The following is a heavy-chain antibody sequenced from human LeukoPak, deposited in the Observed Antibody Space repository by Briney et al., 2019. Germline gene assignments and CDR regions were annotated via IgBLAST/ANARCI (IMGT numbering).Heavy chain of an antibody. CDR2: INPNSGGT. V-gene: IGHV1-2*04. Sequence: RRASVKVSCKASGYTFTGYYMHWVRQAPGQGLEWMGWINPNSGGTNYAQKFQGWVTMTRDTSISTAYMELSRLRSDDTAVYYCAREGKAVVGTGYYGMDVWGQGTTVTVSS. J-gene: IGHJ6*02. CDR3: AREGKAVVGTGYYGMDV. D-gene: IGHD6-19*01. CDR1: GYTFTGYY.